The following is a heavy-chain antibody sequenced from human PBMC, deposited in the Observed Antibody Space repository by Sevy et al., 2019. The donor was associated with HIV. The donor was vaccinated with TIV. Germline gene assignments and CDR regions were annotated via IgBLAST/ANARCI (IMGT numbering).Heavy chain of an antibody. D-gene: IGHD2-15*01. CDR1: GGSISSGSYY. Sequence: SETLSLTCTVSGGSISSGSYYWSWIRQPAGKGLEWIGRIYTSGSTNYNPSLKSRVTISVDTSKNQFSLKLSSVTAADTAVYYCARSYHCSGGSCYSTYYFDYWGQGTLVTVSS. J-gene: IGHJ4*02. CDR2: IYTSGST. V-gene: IGHV4-61*02. CDR3: ARSYHCSGGSCYSTYYFDY.